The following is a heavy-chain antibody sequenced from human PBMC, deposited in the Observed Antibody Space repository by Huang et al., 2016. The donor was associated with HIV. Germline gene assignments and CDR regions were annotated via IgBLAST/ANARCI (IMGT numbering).Heavy chain of an antibody. V-gene: IGHV4-34*01. CDR2: INHSGST. CDR3: ARNYDSSGYDAFDI. J-gene: IGHJ3*02. CDR1: GGSLSGDY. Sequence: QVQLHQWGAGLLKPSETLSLTCAVYGGSLSGDYWSWIRQPPGKGVEWIGEINHSGSTNYNPALKSRVSVSVDMSKNQFSLKLSSVIAADTAMYYCARNYDSSGYDAFDIWGQGTMVIVSS. D-gene: IGHD3-22*01.